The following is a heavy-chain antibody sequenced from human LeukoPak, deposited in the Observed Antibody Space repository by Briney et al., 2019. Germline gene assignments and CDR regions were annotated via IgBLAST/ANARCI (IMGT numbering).Heavy chain of an antibody. J-gene: IGHJ4*02. Sequence: GGSLRLSCAASGFTFSTYAMHWVRQAPGKGLEYVSAISTNGDSTYYADSVKGRFTISRDNSKNTLFLQMGSLRADDMAVYYCARWGSTSCYNYWGQGTLVTVSS. CDR2: ISTNGDST. CDR1: GFTFSTYA. CDR3: ARWGSTSCYNY. V-gene: IGHV3-64*02. D-gene: IGHD2-2*01.